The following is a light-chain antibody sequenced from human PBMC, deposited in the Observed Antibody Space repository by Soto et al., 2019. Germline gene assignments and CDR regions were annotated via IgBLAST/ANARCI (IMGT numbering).Light chain of an antibody. CDR3: ATWDDSLNGVV. Sequence: QSVLTQPPSASGTPGQRVSISCSGGSSNIGTNTVNWYQHLPGTAPKLLFFSNDERPSGVPDRFSGSKSGTSASLAISGLQSDDEADYYCATWDDSLNGVVFGGGTKVTVL. V-gene: IGLV1-44*01. CDR1: SSNIGTNT. J-gene: IGLJ2*01. CDR2: SND.